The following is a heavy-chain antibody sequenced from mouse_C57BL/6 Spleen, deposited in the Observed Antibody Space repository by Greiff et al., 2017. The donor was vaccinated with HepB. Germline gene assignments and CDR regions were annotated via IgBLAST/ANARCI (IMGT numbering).Heavy chain of an antibody. CDR3: ARELITTPYFDY. Sequence: EVKLVEPGGGLVKPGGSLKLSCAASGFTFSSYAMSWVRQTPEKRLEWVATISDGGSYTYYPDNVKGRFTISRDNAKNNLYLQMSHLKSEDTALYYCARELITTPYFDYWGQGTTLTVSS. D-gene: IGHD1-1*01. J-gene: IGHJ2*01. V-gene: IGHV5-4*01. CDR1: GFTFSSYA. CDR2: ISDGGSYT.